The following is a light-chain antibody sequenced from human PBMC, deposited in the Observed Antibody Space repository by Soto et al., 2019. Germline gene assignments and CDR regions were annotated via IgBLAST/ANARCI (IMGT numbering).Light chain of an antibody. Sequence: QSVLTQPPSASGTPGQRVTISCSGSSSNIGSNTVNWYQQLPGTAPKLLIYSNIQRPSGVPDRFSGSKSGTSVSLAISGLQSEDEADYYCAAWDDSLNVVFGGGTKVTVL. CDR3: AAWDDSLNVV. CDR2: SNI. CDR1: SSNIGSNT. J-gene: IGLJ2*01. V-gene: IGLV1-44*01.